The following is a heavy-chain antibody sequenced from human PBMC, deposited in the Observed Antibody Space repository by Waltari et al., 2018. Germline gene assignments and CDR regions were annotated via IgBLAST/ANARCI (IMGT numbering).Heavy chain of an antibody. D-gene: IGHD6-19*01. Sequence: QLQLQESGPGLVKPSEPLSFTCTVSGGSISRSRYYWGWIRQPPGKGLEWIGSIYYSGSTYYNPSLKSRVTISVDTSKNQFSLKLSSVTAADTAVYYCATKRESSASGFDYWGQGTLVTVSS. J-gene: IGHJ4*02. CDR2: IYYSGST. CDR1: GGSISRSRYY. CDR3: ATKRESSASGFDY. V-gene: IGHV4-39*01.